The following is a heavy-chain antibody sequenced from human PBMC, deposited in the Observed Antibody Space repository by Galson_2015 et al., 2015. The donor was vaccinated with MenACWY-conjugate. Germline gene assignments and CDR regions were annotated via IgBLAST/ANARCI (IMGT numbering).Heavy chain of an antibody. J-gene: IGHJ6*03. CDR2: ILFSGGTT. V-gene: IGHV3-48*01. D-gene: IGHD4-23*01. Sequence: SLRLSCAASGFTFSGYSMNWVRQAPGKGLEWVSYILFSGGTTDYADSVRGRFSISRDNAKNSLYLQMNSLSAEDTAVHYCARINSLYMDVWGRGTAVTVSS. CDR1: GFTFSGYS. CDR3: ARINSLYMDV.